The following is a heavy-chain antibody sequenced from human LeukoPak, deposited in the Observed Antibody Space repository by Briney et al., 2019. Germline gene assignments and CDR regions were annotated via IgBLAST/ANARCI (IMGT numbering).Heavy chain of an antibody. CDR1: VFIVSSDY. D-gene: IGHD2-8*02. Sequence: GGSLRLSGAASVFIVSSDYISWVRQTPGKGLEWVSVIYSGGSTFYADSVKGRFTISRDNSKNTVYLQMNSLRGEDTAVFYCASGGKYCTGGACYGDWGQGTLVTVSS. V-gene: IGHV3-53*01. CDR2: IYSGGST. CDR3: ASGGKYCTGGACYGD. J-gene: IGHJ4*02.